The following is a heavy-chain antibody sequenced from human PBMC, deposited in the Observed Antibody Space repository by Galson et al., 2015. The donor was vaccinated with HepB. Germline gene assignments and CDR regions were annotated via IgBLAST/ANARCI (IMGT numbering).Heavy chain of an antibody. V-gene: IGHV1-46*03. CDR2: INPSGGST. CDR1: GYTFTGYY. Sequence: SVKVSCKASGYTFTGYYMHWVRQAPGQGLEWMGIINPSGGSTSYAQKFQGRVTMTRDTSTSTVYMELSSLRSEDTAVYYCARGLELREVSVDFDYWGQGTLVTVSS. D-gene: IGHD1-7*01. CDR3: ARGLELREVSVDFDY. J-gene: IGHJ4*02.